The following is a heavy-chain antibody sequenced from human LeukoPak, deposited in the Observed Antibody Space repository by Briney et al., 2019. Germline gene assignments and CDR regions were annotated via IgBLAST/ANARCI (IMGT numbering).Heavy chain of an antibody. CDR1: GFIFSNYW. CDR2: INQDGSVK. Sequence: GSLRLFCAASGFIFSNYWMNWGRQTSGKGLEWMANINQDGSVKSYVDAAKGRFTISRDNAKNSLYLQMNSLRAEDTAVYYCAKAWGIAAAESLDYWGQGTLVTVSS. J-gene: IGHJ4*02. D-gene: IGHD6-13*01. CDR3: AKAWGIAAAESLDY. V-gene: IGHV3-7*03.